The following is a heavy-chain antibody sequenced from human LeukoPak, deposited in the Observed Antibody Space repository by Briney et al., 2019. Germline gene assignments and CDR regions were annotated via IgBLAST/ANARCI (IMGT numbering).Heavy chain of an antibody. CDR1: GGTFSSYT. V-gene: IGHV1-69*06. Sequence: GASVKVSCKASGGTFSSYTISWVRQAPGQGLEWMGGIIPIFGTANYAQKFQGRVTITADKSTSTAYMELSSLRSEDTTVYYCARDNGWLQSHGGFDYWGQGTLVTVSS. CDR3: ARDNGWLQSHGGFDY. J-gene: IGHJ4*02. D-gene: IGHD5-24*01. CDR2: IIPIFGTA.